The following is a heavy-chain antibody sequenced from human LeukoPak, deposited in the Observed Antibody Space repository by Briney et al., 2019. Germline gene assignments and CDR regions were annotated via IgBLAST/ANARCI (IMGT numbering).Heavy chain of an antibody. J-gene: IGHJ4*02. Sequence: GASVKVSCKASGYTFTSYGISWVRQATGQGLEWMGWINPNSGGTNYAQKFQGRVTMTRDTSISTAYMELSRLRSDDTAVYYCARVGAYCGGDCYSDYWGQGTLVTVSS. CDR1: GYTFTSYG. D-gene: IGHD2-21*02. CDR2: INPNSGGT. CDR3: ARVGAYCGGDCYSDY. V-gene: IGHV1-2*02.